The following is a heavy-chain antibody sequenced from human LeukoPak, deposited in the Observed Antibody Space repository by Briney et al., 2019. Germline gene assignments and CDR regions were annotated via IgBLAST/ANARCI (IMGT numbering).Heavy chain of an antibody. CDR1: GFIFSSYS. CDR2: ISSSSSTI. CDR3: ARDPSYDILTGYYNKDY. V-gene: IGHV3-48*01. J-gene: IGHJ4*02. D-gene: IGHD3-9*01. Sequence: PGGSLRLSCAASGFIFSSYSMNWVRQAPGKGLEWVSYISSSSSTIYYADSVKGRFTISRDNAKNSLYLQMNSLRAEDTAVYYCARDPSYDILTGYYNKDYWGQGTLVTVSS.